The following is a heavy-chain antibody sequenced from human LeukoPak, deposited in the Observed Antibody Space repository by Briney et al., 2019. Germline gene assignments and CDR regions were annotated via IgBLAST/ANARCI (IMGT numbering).Heavy chain of an antibody. CDR3: ARGGLQLPGY. D-gene: IGHD6-6*01. Sequence: SETLSLTCTVSGGAVSSGSYYWSWIRETPGKRLEWIGCMYYSGSNKYNPSLKSRVTISVDTSRNQFSLRLTSVIAADTAVYYCARGGLQLPGYWGQGTLVTVSS. J-gene: IGHJ4*02. V-gene: IGHV4-61*01. CDR1: GGAVSSGSYY. CDR2: MYYSGSN.